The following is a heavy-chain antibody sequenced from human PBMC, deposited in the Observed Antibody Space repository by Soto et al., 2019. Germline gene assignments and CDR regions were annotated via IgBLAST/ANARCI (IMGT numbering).Heavy chain of an antibody. CDR2: TYPGDSDT. Sequence: GESLKISCHGPGYSFASYWIGWVRQMPGKDLEWMGITYPGDSDTRYSPSFQGQVTISADKSLRTAYLQWTSLKASDTALYYCARNRPCTLGFYYDGMDVWGQGTMVTVYS. CDR3: ARNRPCTLGFYYDGMDV. V-gene: IGHV5-51*01. CDR1: GYSFASYW. J-gene: IGHJ6*02. D-gene: IGHD2-2*01.